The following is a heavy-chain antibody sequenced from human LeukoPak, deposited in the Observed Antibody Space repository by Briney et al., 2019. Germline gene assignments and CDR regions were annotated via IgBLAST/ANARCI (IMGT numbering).Heavy chain of an antibody. D-gene: IGHD4-23*01. CDR3: TTGGGGNVFDY. V-gene: IGHV3-15*01. Sequence: GGSLRLSCAASGCTFTNAWMSWVRQAPGKGLEWVGRIKSKTDGGTTDYAAPVKGRFTISRDDSKNTLFLQMNSLKTEDTAVYYCTTGGGGNVFDYWGQGTLVTVSS. CDR1: GCTFTNAW. J-gene: IGHJ4*02. CDR2: IKSKTDGGTT.